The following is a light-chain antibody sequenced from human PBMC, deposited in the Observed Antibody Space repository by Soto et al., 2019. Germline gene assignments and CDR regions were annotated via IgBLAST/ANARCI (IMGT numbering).Light chain of an antibody. J-gene: IGLJ2*01. CDR2: EVY. Sequence: QSALTQPASVSGSPGQSITMSCTGSDVGSYNLVSWYQQHPGKAPKLMIYEVYKGPSGVSNRFSGSKSGNTASLTISGLQAEDEADYYCSSYAGSSTLVFGGGTKFTVL. V-gene: IGLV2-23*02. CDR3: SSYAGSSTLV. CDR1: SDVGSYNL.